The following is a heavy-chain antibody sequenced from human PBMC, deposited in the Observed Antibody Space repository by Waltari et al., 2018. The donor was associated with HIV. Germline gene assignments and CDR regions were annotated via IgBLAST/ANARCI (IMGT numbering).Heavy chain of an antibody. Sequence: SCAASGFTFSNAWMSWVRTAPGKGLEWVGRIKSKTDGGTTDYAAPVKGRFTISRDDSKNTLYLQMNSLKTEDTAVYYCTTDVGVKVGAISFDYWGQGTLVTVSS. J-gene: IGHJ4*02. CDR2: IKSKTDGGTT. V-gene: IGHV3-15*01. D-gene: IGHD1-26*01. CDR1: GFTFSNAW. CDR3: TTDVGVKVGAISFDY.